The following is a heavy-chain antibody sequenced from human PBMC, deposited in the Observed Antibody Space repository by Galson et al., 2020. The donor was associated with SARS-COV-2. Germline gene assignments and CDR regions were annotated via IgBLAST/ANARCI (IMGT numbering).Heavy chain of an antibody. CDR2: IWYDGSNK. V-gene: IGHV3-33*01. CDR3: ARDYKVTQWADWYFDL. CDR1: GFTFSSYG. J-gene: IGHJ2*01. Sequence: GASLKISCSASGFTFSSYGMHWVRQAPGKGLEWVAVIWYDGSNKYYADSVKGRFTISRDNSKNTLYLKMNSTRAEDTAVYYCARDYKVTQWADWYFDLWGRGTRVTVSS. D-gene: IGHD2-21*02.